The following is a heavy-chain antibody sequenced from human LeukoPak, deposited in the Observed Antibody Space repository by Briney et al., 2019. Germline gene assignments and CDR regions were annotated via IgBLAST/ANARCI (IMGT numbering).Heavy chain of an antibody. CDR3: ARRKEVQTTFDY. CDR2: IKEDGSET. V-gene: IGHV3-7*01. J-gene: IGHJ4*02. Sequence: PGGTLRLSCAASGVVFSNSSMGWVRLAPGKGLEWGANIKEDGSETYYVDSVKGRFTISRDNAKDSLDLQMNSLRDEDTAVYYCARRKEVQTTFDYWGQGTLVTVSS. CDR1: GVVFSNSS. D-gene: IGHD4/OR15-4a*01.